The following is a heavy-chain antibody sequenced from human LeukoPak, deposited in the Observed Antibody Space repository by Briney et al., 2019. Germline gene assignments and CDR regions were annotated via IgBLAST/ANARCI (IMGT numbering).Heavy chain of an antibody. V-gene: IGHV4-39*07. CDR1: GGSISSYY. CDR2: IYYSGST. Sequence: PSETLSLTCTVSGGSISSYYWGWIRQPPGKGLEWIGSIYYSGSTYYNPSLKSRVTISVDTSKNQFSLKLSSVTAADTAVYYCTRDAGGYEDYWGQGTLVTMSS. D-gene: IGHD5-12*01. J-gene: IGHJ4*02. CDR3: TRDAGGYEDY.